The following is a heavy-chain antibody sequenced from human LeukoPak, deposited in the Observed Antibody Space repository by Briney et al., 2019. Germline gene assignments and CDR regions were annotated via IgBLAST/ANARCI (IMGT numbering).Heavy chain of an antibody. CDR3: AIYLITVAGTGVFDY. V-gene: IGHV4-59*11. J-gene: IGHJ4*02. CDR2: IYYSGST. D-gene: IGHD6-19*01. Sequence: TSETLSLTCTVSGGSISSHYWSWIRQPPGKGLEWIGYIYYSGSTNSSPSLKSRVTISVDTSKNQFSLKLSSVTAADTAVYYCAIYLITVAGTGVFDYWGQGTLVTVSS. CDR1: GGSISSHY.